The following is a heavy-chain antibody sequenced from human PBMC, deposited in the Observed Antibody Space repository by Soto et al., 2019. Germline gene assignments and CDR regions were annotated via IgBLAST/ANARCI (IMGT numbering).Heavy chain of an antibody. CDR3: VRGGYSSSWERLDP. V-gene: IGHV3-30-3*01. CDR2: ISHDGVNK. J-gene: IGHJ5*02. CDR1: GSTFPNYP. Sequence: VQLVESGGGVIHPGKSLRLSCAASGSTFPNYPMHWVRQTPDNGLEWVAVISHDGVNKNSADSVKGRFTISRANSRNTLYLQMDSLRVEDTAMYYCVRGGYSSSWERLDPWGQGTLVTVSS. D-gene: IGHD6-13*01.